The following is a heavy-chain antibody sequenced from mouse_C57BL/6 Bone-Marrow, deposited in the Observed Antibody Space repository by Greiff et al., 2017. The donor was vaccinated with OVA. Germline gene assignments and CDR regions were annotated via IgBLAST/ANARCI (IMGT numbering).Heavy chain of an antibody. Sequence: QVQLQQPGAELVKPGASVKLSCKASGYTFTSYWMPWVKQRPGQGLEWIGEIDPSDSYTNYNQKFKGKATLTVDTSSSTAYMQLSSLTSEDSAVYYCARRGMDWGSHWYFDGWGTGTTVTVSS. J-gene: IGHJ1*03. CDR3: ARRGMDWGSHWYFDG. V-gene: IGHV1-50*01. CDR2: IDPSDSYT. CDR1: GYTFTSYW.